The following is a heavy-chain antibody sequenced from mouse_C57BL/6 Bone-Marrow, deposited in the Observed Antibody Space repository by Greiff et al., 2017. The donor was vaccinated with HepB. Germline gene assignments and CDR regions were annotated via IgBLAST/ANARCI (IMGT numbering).Heavy chain of an antibody. D-gene: IGHD2-4*01. Sequence: QVQLKESGPGLVAPSQSLSITCTVSGFSLTSYGVHWVRQPPGKGLEWLVVIWSDGSTTYNSALKSRLSISKDNSKSQVFIKMNSLQTNDTAMYYCARHGDYYDYDGPLYYAMDYWGQGTSVTVSS. CDR3: ARHGDYYDYDGPLYYAMDY. J-gene: IGHJ4*01. V-gene: IGHV2-6-1*01. CDR2: IWSDGST. CDR1: GFSLTSYG.